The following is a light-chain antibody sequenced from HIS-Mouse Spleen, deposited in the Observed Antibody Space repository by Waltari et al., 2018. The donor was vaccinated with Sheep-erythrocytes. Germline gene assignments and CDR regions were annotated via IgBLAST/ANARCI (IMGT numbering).Light chain of an antibody. CDR3: SSYAGSNNLV. V-gene: IGLV1-36*01. CDR1: SSNIGNNA. J-gene: IGLJ2*01. CDR2: YDD. Sequence: QSVLTQPPSVSEAPRQRVTISCSGSSSNIGNNAVNWYQQPPGKAPKLLIYYDDLMPSGVSERFSGSKAGTSASLAISGLQSEDEADYYCSSYAGSNNLVFGGGTKLTVL.